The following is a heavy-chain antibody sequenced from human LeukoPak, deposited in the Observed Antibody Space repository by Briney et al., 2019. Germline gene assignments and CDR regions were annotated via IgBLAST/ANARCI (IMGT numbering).Heavy chain of an antibody. V-gene: IGHV1-69*05. Sequence: GASVKVSCKASGYPFTGYYIHWVRQAPGQGLEWMGGIIPIFGTANYAQKFQGRATITTDESTSTAYMELSSLRSEDTAVYYCARGPDGVITFGGAYALDYWGRGTLVTVSS. CDR3: ARGPDGVITFGGAYALDY. CDR1: GYPFTGYY. CDR2: IIPIFGTA. J-gene: IGHJ4*02. D-gene: IGHD3-16*01.